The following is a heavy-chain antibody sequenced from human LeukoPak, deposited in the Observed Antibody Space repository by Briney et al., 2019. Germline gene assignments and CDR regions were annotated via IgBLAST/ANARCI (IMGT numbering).Heavy chain of an antibody. CDR1: GFTFSSYA. CDR2: ISGSGGST. V-gene: IGHV3-23*01. CDR3: ARGYYYDSSDYYPFDY. J-gene: IGHJ4*02. Sequence: GGSLRLSCAASGFTFSSYAMSWVRQALGKGLEWVSAISGSGGSTNYADSVKGRFTISRDNSKNTLYLQMNSLRAEDTAVYYCARGYYYDSSDYYPFDYWGQGTLVTVSS. D-gene: IGHD3-22*01.